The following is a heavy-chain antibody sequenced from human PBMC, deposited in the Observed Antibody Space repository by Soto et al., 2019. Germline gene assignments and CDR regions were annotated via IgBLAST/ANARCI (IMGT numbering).Heavy chain of an antibody. J-gene: IGHJ6*02. CDR1: GYSFTSYW. CDR2: IDPSDSYT. CDR3: ARVWGGSGSYYNYYYYGMDV. V-gene: IGHV5-10-1*01. Sequence: GESLKISCKGSGYSFTSYWISWVRQMPGKGLEWMGRIDPSDSYTNYSPSFQGHVTISADKSISTAYLQWSSLKASDTAMYYCARVWGGSGSYYNYYYYGMDVWGQGTTVTVS. D-gene: IGHD3-10*01.